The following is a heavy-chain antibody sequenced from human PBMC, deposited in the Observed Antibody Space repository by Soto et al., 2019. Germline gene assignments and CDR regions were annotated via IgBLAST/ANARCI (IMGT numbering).Heavy chain of an antibody. CDR1: GFTFGNQV. D-gene: IGHD3-10*01. J-gene: IGHJ3*01. CDR2: ISGSVNSK. V-gene: IGHV3-23*01. CDR3: AKVLRREYTDSLTDAFDL. Sequence: XASLKLTCEASGFTFGNQVLTWVRQAPGKGLEWVSSISGSVNSKYYAESVKGRFSTSRDNSGQTLHLQMTSLTVDDTAIYFCAKVLRREYTDSLTDAFDLWGQRAMVTVSS.